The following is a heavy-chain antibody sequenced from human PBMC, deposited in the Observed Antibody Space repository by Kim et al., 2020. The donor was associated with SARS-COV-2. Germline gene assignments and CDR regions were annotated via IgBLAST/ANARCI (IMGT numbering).Heavy chain of an antibody. D-gene: IGHD3-9*01. Sequence: GRFTLSRDNAKNSLYLQMNSLRAEDTAVYYCARDRPLLRYFDWNYYYGMDVWGQGTTVTVSS. V-gene: IGHV3-11*06. J-gene: IGHJ6*02. CDR3: ARDRPLLRYFDWNYYYGMDV.